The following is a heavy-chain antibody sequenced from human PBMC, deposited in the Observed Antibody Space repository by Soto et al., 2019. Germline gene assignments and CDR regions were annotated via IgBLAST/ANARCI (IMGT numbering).Heavy chain of an antibody. V-gene: IGHV1-2*04. CDR3: ARGSSIAADAFDI. CDR2: INPNSGGT. CDR1: GYTFTGYY. Sequence: GASVKVSCKASGYTFTGYYMHWVRQAPGQGLEWMGWINPNSGGTNYAQKFQGWVTMTRDTSISTAYMELSRLRSDDTAVYYCARGSSIAADAFDIWGQGTMVTVSS. D-gene: IGHD6-6*01. J-gene: IGHJ3*02.